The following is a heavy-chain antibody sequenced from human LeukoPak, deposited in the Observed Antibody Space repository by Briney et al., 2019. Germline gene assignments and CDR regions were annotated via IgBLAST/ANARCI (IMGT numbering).Heavy chain of an antibody. J-gene: IGHJ6*02. CDR1: GYSFTNYD. D-gene: IGHD6-13*01. V-gene: IGHV1-8*01. CDR3: ARGNGYVEGAAAGTTVMDL. CDR2: MNPNSDNT. Sequence: ASVKVSCKASGYSFTNYDINWVRQATGQGLEWMGWMNPNSDNTIYAQKFQGRVTMTSDTSTTTAYMELSSLRSEDTAGYYCARGNGYVEGAAAGTTVMDLWGQGTTVTVSS.